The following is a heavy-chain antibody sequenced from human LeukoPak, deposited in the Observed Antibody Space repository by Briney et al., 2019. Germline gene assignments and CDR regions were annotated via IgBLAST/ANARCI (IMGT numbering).Heavy chain of an antibody. J-gene: IGHJ4*02. CDR2: ISSSGSTI. D-gene: IGHD3-22*01. V-gene: IGHV3-48*01. Sequence: GGTLRLSCAASGFTFSSYGMSWARQAPGKGLEWVSYISSSGSTIYYADSVKGRFTISRDNSKNTLYLQMNSLRAEDTAVYYCAKEDTDILYYYDSSGYYDYWGQGTLVTVSS. CDR1: GFTFSSYG. CDR3: AKEDTDILYYYDSSGYYDY.